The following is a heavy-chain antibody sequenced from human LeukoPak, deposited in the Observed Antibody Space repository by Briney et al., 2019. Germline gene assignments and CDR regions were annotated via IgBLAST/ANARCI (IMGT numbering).Heavy chain of an antibody. CDR3: ARVPSSSWYGYDY. V-gene: IGHV1-8*03. CDR1: GYTFTSYD. D-gene: IGHD6-13*01. Sequence: ASVKVSCKASGYTFTSYDINWVRQATGQGLEWMGWMNPNSGNTGYAQKFQGRVTITRNTSISTAYMELSSLRSEDTAVYYCARVPSSSWYGYDYWGQGTLVTVSS. J-gene: IGHJ4*02. CDR2: MNPNSGNT.